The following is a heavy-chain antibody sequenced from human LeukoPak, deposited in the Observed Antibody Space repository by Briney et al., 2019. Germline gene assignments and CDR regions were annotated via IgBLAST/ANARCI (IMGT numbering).Heavy chain of an antibody. J-gene: IGHJ6*03. CDR2: INHSGST. CDR3: ARSQDLYYYYYYMDV. Sequence: SETLSLTCAVYGGSFSGYYWSWIRQPPGKGLEWIGEINHSGSTNYNPSLKSRVTISVDTSKNQFSLKLSSVTAADTAVYYCARSQDLYYYYYYMDVWGKGTTVTVSS. CDR1: GGSFSGYY. V-gene: IGHV4-34*01.